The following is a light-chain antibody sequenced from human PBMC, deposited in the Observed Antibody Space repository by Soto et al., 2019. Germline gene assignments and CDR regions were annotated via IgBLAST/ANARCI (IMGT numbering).Light chain of an antibody. Sequence: EIVLTQSPGTLSLSPGERATLSCRAIQSVSSSYLAWYQQKPGQPPRLLIYGASSRATGIPDRFSGSGSGTDFTLTISRLEPEDFAVFYCQQYNNWPPITFGQGTRLEIK. CDR1: QSVSSSY. CDR3: QQYNNWPPIT. J-gene: IGKJ5*01. V-gene: IGKV3-20*01. CDR2: GAS.